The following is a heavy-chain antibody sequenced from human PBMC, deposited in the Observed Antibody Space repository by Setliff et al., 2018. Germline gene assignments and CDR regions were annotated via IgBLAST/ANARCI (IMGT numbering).Heavy chain of an antibody. CDR1: GYSFTSYW. CDR2: IYPGDSDT. V-gene: IGHV5-51*01. CDR3: ARESYDSSGYKYYFDY. J-gene: IGHJ4*02. D-gene: IGHD3-22*01. Sequence: GESLKISCKGSGYSFTSYWIGWVRQMPGKGLEWMGIIYPGDSDTRYSPSFQGQVTISADKSISTAYLQWSSLKASDTAMYYCARESYDSSGYKYYFDYWGQGTLVTVSS.